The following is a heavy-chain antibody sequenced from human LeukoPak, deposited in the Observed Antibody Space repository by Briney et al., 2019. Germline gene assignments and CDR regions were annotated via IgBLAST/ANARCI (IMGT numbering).Heavy chain of an antibody. CDR1: GFTFDDYG. CDR2: INWNGGST. CDR3: ARFFGGSYYGDIDY. D-gene: IGHD2-15*01. J-gene: IGHJ4*02. Sequence: GGSLRLSCAASGFTFDDYGVTWVRQAPGKGLEWVSGINWNGGSTGYTDSVKGRFTISRDNAKNSLYLQMNSLRAEDAALYYCARFFGGSYYGDIDYWGQGTQVTVSS. V-gene: IGHV3-20*04.